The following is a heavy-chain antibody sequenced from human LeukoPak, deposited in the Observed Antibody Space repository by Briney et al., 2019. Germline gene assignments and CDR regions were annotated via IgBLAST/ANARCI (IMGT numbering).Heavy chain of an antibody. D-gene: IGHD6-19*01. J-gene: IGHJ4*02. V-gene: IGHV4-4*07. CDR1: GVSISNYH. CDR3: ARRDISSGWSFDY. Sequence: SETLSLTRTVSGVSISNYHWSWIRQAAGKGLEWIGQIHTSRSTNYNPPLKSRVSMSIDTTEDQVSLTIRSVTAADTAFYYCARRDISSGWSFDYWGQGTLVTVSS. CDR2: IHTSRST.